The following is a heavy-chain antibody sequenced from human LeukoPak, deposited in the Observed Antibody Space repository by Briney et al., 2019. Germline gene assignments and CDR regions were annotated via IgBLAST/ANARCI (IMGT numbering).Heavy chain of an antibody. CDR3: ARALKDLWFGELSADNWFDP. CDR2: IYYSGST. V-gene: IGHV4-39*07. D-gene: IGHD3-10*01. J-gene: IGHJ5*02. Sequence: PSETLSLTCTVSGGSISSSSYYWGWIRQPPGKGLEWIGSIYYSGSTYYNPSLKSRVTISVDTSKNQFSLKLSSVTAADTAVYYCARALKDLWFGELSADNWFDPWGQGTLVTVSS. CDR1: GGSISSSSYY.